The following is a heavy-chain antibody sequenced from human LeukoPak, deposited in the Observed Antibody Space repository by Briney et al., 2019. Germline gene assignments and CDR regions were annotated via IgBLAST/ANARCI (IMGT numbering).Heavy chain of an antibody. CDR3: ARYLAHAQGYYGSGSPYGFDP. V-gene: IGHV4-31*03. CDR2: IYYSGST. CDR1: GGSISSGGYY. Sequence: TLSLTCTVSGGSISSGGYYWSWIRQHPGKGLEWIGYIYYSGSTYYNPSLKSRVTISVDTSKNQFSLKLSSVTAADTAVYYCARYLAHAQGYYGSGSPYGFDPWGQGTLVTVSS. J-gene: IGHJ5*02. D-gene: IGHD3-10*01.